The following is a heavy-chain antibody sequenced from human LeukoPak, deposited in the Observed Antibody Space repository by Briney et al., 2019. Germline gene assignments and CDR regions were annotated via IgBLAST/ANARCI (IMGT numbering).Heavy chain of an antibody. Sequence: SVKASCKASGGTFISYAISWVRQAPGQGLEWMGGIIPIFGTANYAQKFQGRVTITADKSTSTAYMELSSLRSEDTAVYYCARGGGYDPHYFDYWGQGTLVTVSS. CDR2: IIPIFGTA. J-gene: IGHJ4*02. V-gene: IGHV1-69*06. D-gene: IGHD5-12*01. CDR3: ARGGGYDPHYFDY. CDR1: GGTFISYA.